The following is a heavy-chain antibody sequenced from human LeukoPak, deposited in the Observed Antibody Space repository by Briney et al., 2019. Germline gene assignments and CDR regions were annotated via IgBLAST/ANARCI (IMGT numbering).Heavy chain of an antibody. CDR3: ARDSYGDYPYYYYGLDV. CDR2: INPNSGGT. D-gene: IGHD4-17*01. Sequence: ASVKVSCKASGYTFTGYYMHWVRQAPGQELEWMGWINPNSGGTNYAQKFQGRVTMTRDTSISTAYMELGRLRSDDTAVYYCARDSYGDYPYYYYGLDVWGQGTTVTVSS. J-gene: IGHJ6*02. CDR1: GYTFTGYY. V-gene: IGHV1-2*02.